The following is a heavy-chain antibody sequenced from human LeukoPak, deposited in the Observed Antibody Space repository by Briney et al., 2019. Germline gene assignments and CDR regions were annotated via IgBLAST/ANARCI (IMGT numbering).Heavy chain of an antibody. J-gene: IGHJ4*02. V-gene: IGHV3-23*01. CDR3: ANTVTIRYYFHY. CDR2: ISGSGGST. D-gene: IGHD4-17*01. CDR1: GFTFRSYA. Sequence: GLHLRLSCASPGFTFRSYAMRCVRQSPAKELEWVSAISGSGGSTYYADSVKGRFTISRDNSKNTLYLQMNSLRAEDTAVYYCANTVTIRYYFHYWGQGTLVTVSS.